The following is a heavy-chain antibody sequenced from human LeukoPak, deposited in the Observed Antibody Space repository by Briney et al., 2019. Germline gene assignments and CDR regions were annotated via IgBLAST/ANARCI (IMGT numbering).Heavy chain of an antibody. V-gene: IGHV1-69*05. CDR2: IIPIFGTA. J-gene: IGHJ4*02. Sequence: SVKVSCKASGGTFSSYAISWVRQAPGQGLEWMGRIIPIFGTANYAQKFQGRVTITTDESTSTAYMELNSLRSEDTAVYYCARGPPALSGYSDYWGQGTLVTVSS. D-gene: IGHD3-22*01. CDR1: GGTFSSYA. CDR3: ARGPPALSGYSDY.